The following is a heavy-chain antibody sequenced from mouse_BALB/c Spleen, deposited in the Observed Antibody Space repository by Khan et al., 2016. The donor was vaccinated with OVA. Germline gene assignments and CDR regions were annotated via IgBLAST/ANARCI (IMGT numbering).Heavy chain of an antibody. CDR3: ARRNYFGYTFAY. D-gene: IGHD1-2*01. CDR2: ISPGSGDI. Sequence: QVQLQQSGTELARPGASVKLSCKASGYIFTDYYINWVKERTGQGLEWIGEISPGSGDIYYNEKFKGKATLTADKSSITAYMQFSSLTSEDSAVDYGARRNYFGYTFAYWGQGTLVTVSA. J-gene: IGHJ3*01. V-gene: IGHV1-77*01. CDR1: GYIFTDYY.